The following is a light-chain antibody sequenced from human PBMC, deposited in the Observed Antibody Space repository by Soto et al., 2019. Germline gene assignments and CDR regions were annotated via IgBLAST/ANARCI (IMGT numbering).Light chain of an antibody. Sequence: QSALTQPPSASGSPGQSVTISCTGTSSDVGTYNYVSWYQQRPGKAPKLMIYEVAKRPSGVPDRFSGSKFGNTASLTVSGLQAEDEATYYCISYSGTIWMFGGGTKLTVL. CDR2: EVA. V-gene: IGLV2-8*01. CDR1: SSDVGTYNY. J-gene: IGLJ3*02. CDR3: ISYSGTIWM.